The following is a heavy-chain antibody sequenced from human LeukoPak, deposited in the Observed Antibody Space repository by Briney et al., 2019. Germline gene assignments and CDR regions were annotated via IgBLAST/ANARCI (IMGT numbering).Heavy chain of an antibody. Sequence: ASVKVSCKASGGTFSSYAISWVRQAPGQGLEWMGWISAYNGNTNYAQKLQGRVTMTTDTSTSTAYMELRSLRSDDMAVYYCARCSSSIDYYYYGMDVWGQGTTVTVSS. V-gene: IGHV1-18*03. CDR1: GGTFSSYA. D-gene: IGHD2-2*01. J-gene: IGHJ6*02. CDR2: ISAYNGNT. CDR3: ARCSSSIDYYYYGMDV.